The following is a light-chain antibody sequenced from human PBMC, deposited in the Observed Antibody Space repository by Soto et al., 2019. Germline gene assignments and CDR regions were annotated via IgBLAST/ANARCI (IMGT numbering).Light chain of an antibody. CDR2: AAS. Sequence: DIQLTQSPCFLSASVGDRVTITCRASQDINTYLAWYQQKPGKARKLLIFAASTLQNGVPSRFSGSGSGTEFIVTITSLQPEDFATYYCQQRKSYPITFGQGTRLEIK. CDR1: QDINTY. CDR3: QQRKSYPIT. J-gene: IGKJ5*01. V-gene: IGKV1-9*01.